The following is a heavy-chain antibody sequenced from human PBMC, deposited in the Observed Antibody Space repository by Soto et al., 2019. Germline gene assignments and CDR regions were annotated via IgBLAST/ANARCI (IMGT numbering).Heavy chain of an antibody. J-gene: IGHJ4*02. CDR1: GFTFGHAW. V-gene: IGHV3-15*01. D-gene: IGHD3-16*02. CDR3: TTERRGGVLGIKFDS. CDR2: IKSKADGGTT. Sequence: EVHLVESGGGLVKPGGSLRLPCAASGFTFGHAWMSWVRQAPGKGLEWVGRIKSKADGGTTDYAAPVKGRFTISRDDSKNTLYLQMDSLKSEDTAVYYCTTERRGGVLGIKFDSWGQGTLVTVSS.